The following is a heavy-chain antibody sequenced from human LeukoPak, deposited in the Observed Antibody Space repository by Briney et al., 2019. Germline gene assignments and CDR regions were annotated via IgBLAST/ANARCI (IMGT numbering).Heavy chain of an antibody. D-gene: IGHD3-3*01. CDR2: INPNSGGT. Sequence: ASVKVSRKASGYTFTGYYMHWVRQAPGQGLEWMGWINPNSGGTNYAQKFQGWVTMTRDTSISTAYMELSRLRSDDTAVYYCAREGVGDFWSGYYTRSLDYWGQGTLVTVSS. CDR3: AREGVGDFWSGYYTRSLDY. V-gene: IGHV1-2*04. CDR1: GYTFTGYY. J-gene: IGHJ4*02.